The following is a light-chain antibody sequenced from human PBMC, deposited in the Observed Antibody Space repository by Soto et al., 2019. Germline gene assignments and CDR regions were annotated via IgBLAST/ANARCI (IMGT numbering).Light chain of an antibody. CDR3: QHGGT. CDR1: QSVSNN. Sequence: EIVLTQSPATLSLSPGERATVSCRASQSVSNNLGWYQQKAGQAPRLLIYDVSNRATGIPARFSGSGSGTVFTLTISSLEPEDFEVYYCQHGGTFGQGTRLEIK. CDR2: DVS. V-gene: IGKV3-11*01. J-gene: IGKJ5*01.